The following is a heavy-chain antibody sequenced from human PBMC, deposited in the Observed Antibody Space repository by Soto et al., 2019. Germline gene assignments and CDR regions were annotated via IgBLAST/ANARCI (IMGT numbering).Heavy chain of an antibody. CDR3: ARVKLGYCISTSCYHDY. V-gene: IGHV3-21*01. D-gene: IGHD2-2*01. J-gene: IGHJ4*02. Sequence: GGSLRLSCAASGFTFSSYSMNWVRQAPGKGLEWVSSISSSSGYIYYADSVKGRFTISRDNAKNSLYLQMNSLRAEDTAVYYCARVKLGYCISTSCYHDYWGQGTLVTVSS. CDR1: GFTFSSYS. CDR2: ISSSSGYI.